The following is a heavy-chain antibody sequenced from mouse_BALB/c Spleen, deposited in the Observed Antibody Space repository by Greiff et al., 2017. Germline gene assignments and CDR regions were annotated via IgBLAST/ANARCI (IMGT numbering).Heavy chain of an antibody. CDR2: IDPENGNT. V-gene: IGHV14-1*02. Sequence: VQLKESGAELVRPGALVKLSCKASGFNIKDYYMHWVKQRPEQGLEWIGWIDPENGNTIYDPKFQGKASITADTSSNTAYLQLSSLTSEDTAVYYCARRYGNYDLDYWGQGTTLTVSS. D-gene: IGHD2-10*02. CDR3: ARRYGNYDLDY. J-gene: IGHJ2*01. CDR1: GFNIKDYY.